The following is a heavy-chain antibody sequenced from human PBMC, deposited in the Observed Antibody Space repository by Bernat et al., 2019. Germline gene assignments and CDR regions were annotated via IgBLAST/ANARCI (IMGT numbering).Heavy chain of an antibody. CDR2: IKSKANGGTT. V-gene: IGHV3-15*01. CDR3: TTLSYYYHSRHY. D-gene: IGHD3-22*01. CDR1: GFTFTNAW. Sequence: EVQLVESGGGLVKPGGSLRLSCAASGFTFTNAWMSWVRQAPGKGLEWVGLIKSKANGGTTDYAAPVKGRFTISRDDSKNTLYLQMNSLKTEDTAMYYSTTLSYYYHSRHYWSQGTLVTVSS. J-gene: IGHJ4*02.